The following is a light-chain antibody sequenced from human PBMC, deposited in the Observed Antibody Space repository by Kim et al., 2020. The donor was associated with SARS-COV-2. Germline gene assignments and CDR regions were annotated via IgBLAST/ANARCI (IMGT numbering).Light chain of an antibody. CDR1: QDIANS. Sequence: DIQMTQSPSSLSASAGDRDTITCRASQDIANSLAWYQQKPGPAPKLLIYGASTMHTGIPSRFSGSGSGTEFTLTIGSLQPEDVATYYCQQCSKGPLTFGGGTKVDIK. J-gene: IGKJ4*01. CDR3: QQCSKGPLT. CDR2: GAS. V-gene: IGKV1-27*01.